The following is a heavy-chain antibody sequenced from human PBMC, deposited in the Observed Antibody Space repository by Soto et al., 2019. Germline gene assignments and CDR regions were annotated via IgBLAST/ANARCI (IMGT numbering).Heavy chain of an antibody. V-gene: IGHV3-33*01. CDR1: GFSFSSYC. D-gene: IGHD2-15*01. Sequence: GGSLILSCSASGFSFSSYCVELFRQAPVNGLEWVSVVWYDLINKYYAYSVKVLFTISVYNSKNTLYLQMNSLRAEDTAVYYCARPFEEARGYDFDIWGQGTMVPVSS. CDR2: VWYDLINK. CDR3: ARPFEEARGYDFDI. J-gene: IGHJ3*02.